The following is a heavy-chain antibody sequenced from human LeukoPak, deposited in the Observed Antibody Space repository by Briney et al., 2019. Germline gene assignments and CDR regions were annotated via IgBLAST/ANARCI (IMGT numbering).Heavy chain of an antibody. J-gene: IGHJ4*02. CDR1: GYTFTSYY. Sequence: ASVTVSCTASGYTFTSYYMHWVRQAPGQGLEWMGIINPSGGSTSYAQKFQGRVTMTRDTSTSTVYMELSSLRSEDTAVYYCARVGDVYYYDSSGYYLEDYWGQGTLVTVSS. V-gene: IGHV1-46*01. D-gene: IGHD3-22*01. CDR2: INPSGGST. CDR3: ARVGDVYYYDSSGYYLEDY.